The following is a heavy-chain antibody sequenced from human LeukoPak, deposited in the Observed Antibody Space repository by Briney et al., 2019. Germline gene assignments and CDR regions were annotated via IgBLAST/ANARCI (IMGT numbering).Heavy chain of an antibody. CDR1: GFTFNDYA. Sequence: GGSLRLSCAASGFTFNDYAMYWVRQAPGKGLEWVTLISYDGYDQSYADSVRGRFTISRDNSQNTLYLQMNSLRAEDTAIYYCAKDIYCGGDCYIRAGDSWGQGTLVTVSS. CDR2: ISYDGYDQ. J-gene: IGHJ4*02. CDR3: AKDIYCGGDCYIRAGDS. V-gene: IGHV3-30-3*01. D-gene: IGHD2-21*02.